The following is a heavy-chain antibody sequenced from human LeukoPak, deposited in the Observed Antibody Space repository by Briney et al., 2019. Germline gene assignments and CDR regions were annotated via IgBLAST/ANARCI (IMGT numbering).Heavy chain of an antibody. CDR2: MNPNSGNT. J-gene: IGHJ4*02. V-gene: IGHV1-8*01. D-gene: IGHD3-16*02. CDR1: GYTFTSYD. CDR3: ARGNYDYIWGSYRYTGLRY. Sequence: ASVKVSCKASGYTFTSYDINWVRQATGQGLEWMGWMNPNSGNTGYTQKFQGRVTMTRNTSISTAYMELSSLRSEDTAVYYCARGNYDYIWGSYRYTGLRYWGQGTLVTVSS.